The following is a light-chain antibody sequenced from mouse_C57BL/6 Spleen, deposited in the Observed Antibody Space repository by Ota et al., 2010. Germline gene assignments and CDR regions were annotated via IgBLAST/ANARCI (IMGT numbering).Light chain of an antibody. CDR2: WAS. CDR1: QSTVKQVEIKRTN. V-gene: IGKV8-19*01. J-gene: IGKJ5*01. Sequence: MTPVLPLSPDCDSREKVTMSCKSSQSTVKQVEIKRTNLTWYQQKPGQPPKLLIYWASTRESGVPDRFTGSGSGTDFTLTISSVQAEDLAVYYCQNDHSYPLTFGAGTKLELK. CDR3: QNDHSYPLT.